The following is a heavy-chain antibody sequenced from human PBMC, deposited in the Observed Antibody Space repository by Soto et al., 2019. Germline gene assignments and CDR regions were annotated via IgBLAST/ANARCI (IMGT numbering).Heavy chain of an antibody. CDR2: INSDGSST. J-gene: IGHJ5*02. CDR1: GFTFSNYW. V-gene: IGHV3-74*01. D-gene: IGHD6-19*01. CDR3: ARDARHIAVASILHRNWFDP. Sequence: GRSLRLSCAASGFTFSNYWMHWVRQTPGKGLVWVSRINSDGSSTSYADSVKGRFTITRDNAKNTLYLQMNSLRDEYTAVYYCARDARHIAVASILHRNWFDPWGQGTLVTVSS.